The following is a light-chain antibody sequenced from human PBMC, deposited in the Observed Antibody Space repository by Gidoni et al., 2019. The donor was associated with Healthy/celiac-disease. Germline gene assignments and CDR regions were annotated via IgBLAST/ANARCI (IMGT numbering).Light chain of an antibody. J-gene: IGKJ2*01. CDR1: QGIRND. V-gene: IGKV1-6*01. CDR3: LQDYNYPYT. CDR2: AAS. Sequence: AIQTTESPSSLSASVGDRVTITCRASQGIRNDLGWYQQKPGKAPKLLIYAASSLQSGGTSKFSGSGSGTDFTLTSSSLQPEDFATYYCLQDYNYPYTFXQXTKLEIK.